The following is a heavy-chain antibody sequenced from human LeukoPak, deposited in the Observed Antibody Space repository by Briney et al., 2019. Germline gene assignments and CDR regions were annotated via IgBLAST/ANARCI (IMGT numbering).Heavy chain of an antibody. Sequence: ASQSLSLTCTVSGASITNGDFYCNRIRQHPGKGLEWIGYVYSSGSTYYNPSLRSRVSISVDTSKNQFSLKLSSVTAADTAIYYCARGPDSDKVGYWGQGTLVTVSS. J-gene: IGHJ4*02. CDR1: GASITNGDFY. D-gene: IGHD2-15*01. CDR3: ARGPDSDKVGY. CDR2: VYSSGST. V-gene: IGHV4-31*03.